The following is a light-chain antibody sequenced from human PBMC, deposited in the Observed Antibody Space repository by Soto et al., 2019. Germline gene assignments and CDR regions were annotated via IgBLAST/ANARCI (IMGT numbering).Light chain of an antibody. CDR3: QQYNNWPET. V-gene: IGKV3-15*01. Sequence: EIGMTQSPATLSVSPGERATHSCRASQSVSNNLAWYQQKFGQAHKVLNYDASTRATGIPGRFSGSGSGTELTLTISSLQSEDFAVYYCQQYNNWPETFGQGTKVEIK. J-gene: IGKJ1*01. CDR2: DAS. CDR1: QSVSNN.